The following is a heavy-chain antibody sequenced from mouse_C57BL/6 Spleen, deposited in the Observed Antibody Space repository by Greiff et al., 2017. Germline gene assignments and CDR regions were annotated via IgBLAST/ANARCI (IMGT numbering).Heavy chain of an antibody. Sequence: VKLVASGPELVKPGASVKISCKASGYAFSSSWMNWVKQRPGKGLEWIGRIYPGDGDTNYNGKFKGKATLTADKSSSTAYMQLSSLTSEDSAVYFCAREGYAMDYWGQGTSVTVSS. CDR1: GYAFSSSW. CDR2: IYPGDGDT. J-gene: IGHJ4*01. V-gene: IGHV1-82*01. CDR3: AREGYAMDY.